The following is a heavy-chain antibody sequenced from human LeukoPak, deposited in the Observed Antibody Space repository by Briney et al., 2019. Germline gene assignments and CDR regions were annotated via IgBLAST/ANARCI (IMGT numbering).Heavy chain of an antibody. D-gene: IGHD5-18*01. J-gene: IGHJ5*02. CDR3: ARDAGYSYGQGFDP. V-gene: IGHV4-59*11. Sequence: SETLSLTCTVSGDSISSHYWSWLRQPPGKGLERIGYIYYSGSTNYNPSLKSRVSISVDTSKNQFSLKLNSVTAADTAVYYCARDAGYSYGQGFDPWGQGTLVTVSS. CDR2: IYYSGST. CDR1: GDSISSHY.